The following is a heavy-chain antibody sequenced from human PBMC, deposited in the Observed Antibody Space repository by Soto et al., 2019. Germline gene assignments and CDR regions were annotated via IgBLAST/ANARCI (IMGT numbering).Heavy chain of an antibody. CDR1: GYTFTNFG. CDR3: ARGGTPIDY. CDR2: ISAYNGNT. V-gene: IGHV1-18*01. D-gene: IGHD3-16*01. J-gene: IGHJ4*02. Sequence: QVQLVQSGAEVKKPGASVKVSCKASGYTFTNFGISWVRQAPGQGLEWMGWISAYNGNTNYAQNLQGRVTMPTDTYTNKANMELRNMRYNDEAEYYCARGGTPIDYWCQGTLVTVSS.